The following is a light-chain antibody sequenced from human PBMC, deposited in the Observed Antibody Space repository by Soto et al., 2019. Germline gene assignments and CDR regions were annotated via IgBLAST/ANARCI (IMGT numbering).Light chain of an antibody. CDR2: GAS. J-gene: IGKJ1*01. CDR3: QQYNNWPT. V-gene: IGKV3-15*01. CDR1: QNISSN. Sequence: VLAPFPAPPLSSPGKGATLSCRASQNISSNLAWYQQKPGQAPRLLIYGASTRATGIPARFSGSGSGTEFTLTISSLQSEDFAVYYCQQYNNWPTFGQGTKVDIK.